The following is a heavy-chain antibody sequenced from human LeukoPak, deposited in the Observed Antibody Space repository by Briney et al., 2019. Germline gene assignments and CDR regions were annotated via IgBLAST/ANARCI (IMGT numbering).Heavy chain of an antibody. CDR2: ISAYNGNT. CDR3: ARVEIIPGCSSSRDAFDI. J-gene: IGHJ3*02. D-gene: IGHD6-13*01. Sequence: ASVKVSCKASGYTFTSYGISWVRQAPGQGLEWMGWISAYNGNTNYAQKLQGRVTMTRDTSISTAYMELSRLRSDDTAVYYCARVEIIPGCSSSRDAFDIWGQGTMVTVSS. CDR1: GYTFTSYG. V-gene: IGHV1-18*01.